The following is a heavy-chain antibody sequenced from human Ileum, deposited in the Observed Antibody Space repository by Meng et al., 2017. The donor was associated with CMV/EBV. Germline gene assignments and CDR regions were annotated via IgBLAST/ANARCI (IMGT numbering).Heavy chain of an antibody. D-gene: IGHD1-26*01. CDR1: GFTLRSDW. CDR2: IKHEGSEI. J-gene: IGHJ4*02. V-gene: IGHV3-7*01. CDR3: AKWELQSYYFTYYFDN. Sequence: GGSLRLSCVGSGFTLRSDWMAWVRQAPGKGLEWVANIKHEGSEIYYVDSVKGRFTISRDNSKNTLYLQLNSLRAEDTAVYYCAKWELQSYYFTYYFDNWGQGTLVTVSS.